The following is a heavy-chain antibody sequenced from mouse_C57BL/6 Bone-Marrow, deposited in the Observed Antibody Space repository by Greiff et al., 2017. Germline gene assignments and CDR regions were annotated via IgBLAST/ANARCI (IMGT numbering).Heavy chain of an antibody. J-gene: IGHJ4*01. V-gene: IGHV14-4*01. CDR1: GFNIKDDY. CDR2: IDPEDGDT. CDR3: TTDGYHYAMDY. Sequence: EVQRVESGAELVRPGASVKLSCTASGFNIKDDYMHWVKQRPEQGLEWIGCIDPEDGDTEYASKFQGKATITADTSSNTAYLQLSSLTSEDTAVYYCTTDGYHYAMDYWGQGTSVTVSS. D-gene: IGHD2-2*01.